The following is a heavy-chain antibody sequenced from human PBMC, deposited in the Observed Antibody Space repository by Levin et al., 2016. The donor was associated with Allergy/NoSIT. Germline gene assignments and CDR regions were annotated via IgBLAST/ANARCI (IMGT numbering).Heavy chain of an antibody. Sequence: WIRQPPGKGLEWIGSIYYSGSTYYNPSLKSRVTISVDTSKNQFSLKPSSVTAADTAVYYCARLDCSSTSCDIPYGYSYGWAFDYWGQGTLVTVSS. J-gene: IGHJ4*02. V-gene: IGHV4-39*01. D-gene: IGHD2-2*02. CDR3: ARLDCSSTSCDIPYGYSYGWAFDY. CDR2: IYYSGST.